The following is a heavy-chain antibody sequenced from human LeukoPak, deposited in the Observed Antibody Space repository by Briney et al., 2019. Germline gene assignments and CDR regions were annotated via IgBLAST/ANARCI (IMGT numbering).Heavy chain of an antibody. CDR2: IYHSGST. V-gene: IGHV4-34*01. CDR1: GGSFSGYY. D-gene: IGHD5-24*01. Sequence: SETLSLTCAVYGGSFSGYYWSWIRQPPGKGLEWIGEIYHSGSTNYNPSLKSRVTISLATSKNQFSLKMSSVTAADTAVYYCARGMVENDSSALDIWGQGTMVTVSS. J-gene: IGHJ3*02. CDR3: ARGMVENDSSALDI.